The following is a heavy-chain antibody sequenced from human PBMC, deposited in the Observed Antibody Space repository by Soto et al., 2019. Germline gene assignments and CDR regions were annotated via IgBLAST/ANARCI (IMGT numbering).Heavy chain of an antibody. CDR1: GYTVTGYY. D-gene: IGHD6-13*01. CDR2: INPNSGGT. CDR3: ARVFPGIAAAGVYGMDV. Sequence: ASVKVSCKASGYTVTGYYMHWVRQAPGEGLEWMGWINPNSGGTNYAQKFQGRVTMTRDTSISTAYMELSRLRSDDTAVYYCARVFPGIAAAGVYGMDVWGQGTTVTVSS. V-gene: IGHV1-2*02. J-gene: IGHJ6*02.